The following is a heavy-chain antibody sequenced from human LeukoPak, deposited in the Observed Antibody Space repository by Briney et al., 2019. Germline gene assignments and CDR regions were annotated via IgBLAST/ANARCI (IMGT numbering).Heavy chain of an antibody. Sequence: SGPTLVKPTQTLTLTCTFSGFSLTTSGVGVGWIRQPPGKALEWLALIYWDDDKRYSPSLKNRLTITKDTSKNQVVLTMTNMDPVEKAPYYCARYYYDSSGYDYWGQGTLVTVSS. CDR1: GFSLTTSGVG. CDR2: IYWDDDK. CDR3: ARYYYDSSGYDY. D-gene: IGHD3-22*01. V-gene: IGHV2-5*02. J-gene: IGHJ4*02.